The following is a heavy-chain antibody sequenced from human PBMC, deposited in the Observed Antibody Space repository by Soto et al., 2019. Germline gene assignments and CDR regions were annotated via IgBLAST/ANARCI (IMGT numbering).Heavy chain of an antibody. V-gene: IGHV6-1*01. Sequence: SQTLSLTCAISGDGVSSNSAAWNWIRQSPSRGLEWLGRTYYRSKWYNDYAVSVKSRITINPDTSKNQFSLQLNSVTPEDTAVYYCAREGYDSSGYRYCFDYWGQGTLVTVSS. CDR2: TYYRSKWYN. CDR1: GDGVSSNSAA. CDR3: AREGYDSSGYRYCFDY. D-gene: IGHD3-22*01. J-gene: IGHJ4*02.